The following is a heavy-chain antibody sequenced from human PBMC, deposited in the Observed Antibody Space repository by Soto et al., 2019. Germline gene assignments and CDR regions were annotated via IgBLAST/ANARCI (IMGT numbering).Heavy chain of an antibody. CDR1: GFTFSSYS. D-gene: IGHD6-13*01. CDR3: ARHPERIAEIGWFDP. J-gene: IGHJ5*02. Sequence: EVQLVESGGGLVQPGGSLRLSCAASGFTFSSYSMNWVRQAPGKGLEWVSYISSSSSTIYYADSVKGRFTISRDNAKNSLYLQMNSLRAEYTAVYYCARHPERIAEIGWFDPWGQGTLVTVSS. V-gene: IGHV3-48*01. CDR2: ISSSSSTI.